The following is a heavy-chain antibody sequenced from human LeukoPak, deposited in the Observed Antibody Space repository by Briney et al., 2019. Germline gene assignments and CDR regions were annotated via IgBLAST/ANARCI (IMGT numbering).Heavy chain of an antibody. CDR2: ISDSGGST. V-gene: IGHV3-23*01. Sequence: EGSLRLSCAASGFTFSSYAMSWVRQAPGKGLEWVSAISDSGGSTYYTDSVKGRFTISRDSSQNTLYLHMNSLRADDTAVYYCARARYLTFDYWGQGSLVAVSS. J-gene: IGHJ4*02. CDR3: ARARYLTFDY. D-gene: IGHD2-2*02. CDR1: GFTFSSYA.